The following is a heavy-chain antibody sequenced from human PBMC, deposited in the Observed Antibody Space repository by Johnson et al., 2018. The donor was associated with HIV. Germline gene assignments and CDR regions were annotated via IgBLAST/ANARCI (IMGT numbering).Heavy chain of an antibody. CDR2: ISHDGSNQ. CDR3: RARIVLEGRVLPDAFDI. CDR1: GFTFRSYG. V-gene: IGHV3-30*03. Sequence: QVQLVESGGGLVQPGRSLRLYCAASGFTFRSYGMHWVRQAPGKGLEWVAVISHDGSNQYYVDSVKGRFTISRDNSKNTLYLQMNSLKTEDTAVYYCRARIVLEGRVLPDAFDIWGQGTMVTVSS. D-gene: IGHD3-22*01. J-gene: IGHJ3*02.